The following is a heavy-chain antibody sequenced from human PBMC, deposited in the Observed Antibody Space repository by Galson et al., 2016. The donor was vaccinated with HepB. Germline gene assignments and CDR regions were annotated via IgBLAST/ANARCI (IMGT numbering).Heavy chain of an antibody. CDR1: GGSISSTNW. CDR2: IYHTGST. D-gene: IGHD3-22*01. CDR3: VANGYYSLEY. V-gene: IGHV4-4*02. Sequence: SETLSLTCAVSGGSISSTNWWSWVRQPPWKGLEWIGEIYHTGSTNYNPSLKSRVTISVDKSKNQFSLALSSVTAADTAVYYCVANGYYSLEYWGQGTLVSVSS. J-gene: IGHJ4*02.